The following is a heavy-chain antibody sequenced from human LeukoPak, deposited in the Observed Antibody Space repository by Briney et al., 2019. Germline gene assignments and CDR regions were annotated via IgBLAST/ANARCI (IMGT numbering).Heavy chain of an antibody. J-gene: IGHJ4*02. D-gene: IGHD6-6*01. Sequence: GGSLRLSCAASGFTFSSYGMHWVRQAPGKGLEWVAVIWYDGSNKYYADSVKGRFTISRDNSKNTLYLQMNSLRAEDTAVYYCARDHEGRSLDYWGQGTLVTVSS. CDR1: GFTFSSYG. CDR3: ARDHEGRSLDY. CDR2: IWYDGSNK. V-gene: IGHV3-33*01.